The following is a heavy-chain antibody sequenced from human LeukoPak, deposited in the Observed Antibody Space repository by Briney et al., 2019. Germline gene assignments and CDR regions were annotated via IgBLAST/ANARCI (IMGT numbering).Heavy chain of an antibody. CDR3: VSREYGYDSSGHTSGNWFDP. D-gene: IGHD3-22*01. CDR1: GGSLSGYY. V-gene: IGHV4-34*01. CDR2: INHSGST. Sequence: WETLSLTCAVYGGSLSGYYWGWIPQPPGKGLEWIGEINHSGSTNYNPSLKSRVTISVDTSRNQFSLNLSSVTAADTAVYSCVSREYGYDSSGHTSGNWFDPWGQGTRVTVSS. J-gene: IGHJ5*02.